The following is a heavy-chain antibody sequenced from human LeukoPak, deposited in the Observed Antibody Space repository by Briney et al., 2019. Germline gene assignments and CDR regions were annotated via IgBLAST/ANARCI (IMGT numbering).Heavy chain of an antibody. CDR1: GGSISSYY. V-gene: IGHV4-59*01. D-gene: IGHD6-19*01. J-gene: IGHJ4*02. CDR2: IYYSGST. CDR3: ARVNSGWIQY. Sequence: SETLSLTCTVSGGSISSYYWSWIRQPPGKGLEWIGYIYYSGSTNYNPSLKSRVTISVDTSKNQFSLKLSSVTAADTAVYYCARVNSGWIQYWGQGTLVTVSS.